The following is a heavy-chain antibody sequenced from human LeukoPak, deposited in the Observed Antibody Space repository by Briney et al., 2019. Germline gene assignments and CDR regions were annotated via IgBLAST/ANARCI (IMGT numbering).Heavy chain of an antibody. CDR1: GFTFTNYN. Sequence: PGGSLRLSCAASGFTFTNYNMNWVRQAPGKGLEWISYISGGSGTIYYADSVRGRFTVSRDNAKDSLWLQMNNLRVEDTAVYYCARVRGGYCSSTSCSHGMDYWGQGTLVTVSS. J-gene: IGHJ4*02. CDR3: ARVRGGYCSSTSCSHGMDY. V-gene: IGHV3-48*01. D-gene: IGHD2-2*01. CDR2: ISGGSGTI.